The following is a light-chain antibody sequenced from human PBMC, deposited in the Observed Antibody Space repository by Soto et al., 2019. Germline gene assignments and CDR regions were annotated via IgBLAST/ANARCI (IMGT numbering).Light chain of an antibody. V-gene: IGKV3-20*01. Sequence: ESVLTQSPGTLSMSTGERATLSCRASQSVSNNYLAWYQQKPGQAPRLLIYGASNRATGIPDRFSGSGSGTDFTLTISRLEPEDFAVYYCQQYGSSATFGQGTKVDIK. CDR2: GAS. CDR1: QSVSNNY. CDR3: QQYGSSAT. J-gene: IGKJ1*01.